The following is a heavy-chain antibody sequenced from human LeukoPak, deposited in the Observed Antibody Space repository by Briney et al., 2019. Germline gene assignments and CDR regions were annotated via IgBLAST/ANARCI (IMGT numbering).Heavy chain of an antibody. V-gene: IGHV3-23*01. CDR1: GFTFSGYS. CDR2: ISGSGGST. D-gene: IGHD6-19*01. Sequence: GGSLRLSCAASGFTFSGYSMNWVRQAPGKGLEWVSAISGSGGSTYYADSVKGRFTISRDNSKNTLYLQMNSLRAEDTAVYYCAKDSEYSSGWYAPRELNYWGQGTLVTVSS. J-gene: IGHJ4*02. CDR3: AKDSEYSSGWYAPRELNY.